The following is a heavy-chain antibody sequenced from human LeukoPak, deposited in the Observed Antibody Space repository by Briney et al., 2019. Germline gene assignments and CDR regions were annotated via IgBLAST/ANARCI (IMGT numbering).Heavy chain of an antibody. D-gene: IGHD6-13*01. Sequence: GGSLRLSCAASGFTFSSYEMNWVRRAPGRGLEWVSYISSSGSTIYCVDCVKGRFTISRDNAKNSLYLQMNSLRAEDTAVYYCAREGPSSSSCFDYWGQGTLVTVSS. J-gene: IGHJ4*02. CDR2: ISSSGSTI. CDR3: AREGPSSSSCFDY. CDR1: GFTFSSYE. V-gene: IGHV3-48*03.